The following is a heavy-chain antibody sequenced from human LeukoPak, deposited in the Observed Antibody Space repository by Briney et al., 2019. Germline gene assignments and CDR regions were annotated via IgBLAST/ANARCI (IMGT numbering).Heavy chain of an antibody. J-gene: IGHJ5*01. CDR2: TREDGSEK. CDR3: ARPPDILTGKNWFDS. V-gene: IGHV3-7*01. D-gene: IGHD3-9*01. Sequence: PGGSLRLSCTASGFTFSTYWMSWVRQAPGKGLEWVANTREDGSEKYYVDSVKGRFTISRDNARNTLYLQMNSPRVEDTAVYYCARPPDILTGKNWFDSWGQGTLVTVSS. CDR1: GFTFSTYW.